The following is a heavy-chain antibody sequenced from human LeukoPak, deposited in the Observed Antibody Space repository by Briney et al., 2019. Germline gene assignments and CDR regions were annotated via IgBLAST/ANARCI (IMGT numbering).Heavy chain of an antibody. CDR1: GFTFSSYG. D-gene: IGHD6-13*01. CDR2: IRYDGSNK. CDR3: AKGTYSSSWEFDY. V-gene: IGHV3-30*02. J-gene: IGHJ4*02. Sequence: GGSLRLSCAASGFTFSSYGMHWVRQAPGKGLEWVAFIRYDGSNKYYADSVKGRFTISRDNSENTLYLQMNSLRAEDTAVYYCAKGTYSSSWEFDYWGQGTLVTVSS.